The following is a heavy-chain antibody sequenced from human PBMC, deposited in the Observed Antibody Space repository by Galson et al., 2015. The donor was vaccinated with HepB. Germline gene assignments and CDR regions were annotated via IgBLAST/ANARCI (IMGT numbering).Heavy chain of an antibody. Sequence: SLRLSCAASGFNFNTYGMFWVRQAPGKGLEWLAFMSEDGSNAFYGDSVGGRFTISRDNSRNTLYLQMNRLRPEDTAVYYCAKSRVDIVATIMAGDYYNYGMDVWGQGATVTVSS. J-gene: IGHJ6*02. CDR3: AKSRVDIVATIMAGDYYNYGMDV. V-gene: IGHV3-30*18. CDR2: MSEDGSNA. CDR1: GFNFNTYG. D-gene: IGHD5-12*01.